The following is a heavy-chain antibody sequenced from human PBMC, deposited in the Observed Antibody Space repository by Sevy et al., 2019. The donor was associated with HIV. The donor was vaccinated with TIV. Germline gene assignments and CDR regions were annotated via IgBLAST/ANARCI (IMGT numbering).Heavy chain of an antibody. CDR2: IFYSGRS. CDR1: GASITTNTYY. D-gene: IGHD3-3*01. V-gene: IGHV4-39*01. Sequence: SETLSLTCSVSGASITTNTYYWGWIRQAPGKGLEWIGSIFYSGRSDYNPSLKGRVTISVDTSKNQFSLKLRSVTAAXXXXXXXARHEAYDFWGDTIRENYYYGIDVWGQGTTVTVSS. J-gene: IGHJ6*02. CDR3: ARHEAYDFWGDTIRENYYYGIDV.